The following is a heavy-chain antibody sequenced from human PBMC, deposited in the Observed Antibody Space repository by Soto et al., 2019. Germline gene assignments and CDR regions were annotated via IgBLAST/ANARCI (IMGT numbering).Heavy chain of an antibody. D-gene: IGHD3-22*01. Sequence: KPSETLSLTCTVSGGSISSGDYYWSWIRQPPGKGLEWIGYIYYSGSTYYNPSLKSRVTISVDTSKNQFSLKLSSVTAADTAVYYCASNLITYYYDSSVPGTNGMDVWGQGTTVTVSS. CDR2: IYYSGST. CDR3: ASNLITYYYDSSVPGTNGMDV. V-gene: IGHV4-30-4*01. J-gene: IGHJ6*01. CDR1: GGSISSGDYY.